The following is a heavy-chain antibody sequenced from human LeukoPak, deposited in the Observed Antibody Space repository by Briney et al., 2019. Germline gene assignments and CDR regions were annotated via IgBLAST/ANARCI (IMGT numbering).Heavy chain of an antibody. CDR2: ISGSDGST. D-gene: IGHD2-21*02. J-gene: IGHJ4*02. V-gene: IGHV3-23*01. CDR3: EKDLGGSGDYRPY. Sequence: GGSLRLPCAASGFTFSSYAMSWVRQAPGKGLEWVSAISGSDGSTYYADSVKGRFTISRDNSKNTLYLQMNSLSAEDTAVYYCEKDLGGSGDYRPYWGQGSVVTVSS. CDR1: GFTFSSYA.